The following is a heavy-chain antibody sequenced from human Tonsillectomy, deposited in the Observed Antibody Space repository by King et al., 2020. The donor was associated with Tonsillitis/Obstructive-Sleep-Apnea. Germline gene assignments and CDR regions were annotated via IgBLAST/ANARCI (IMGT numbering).Heavy chain of an antibody. Sequence: VQLVESGAEVKKPGSSVKVSCKASGGTSRRSAITWVRQTPGQGLEWMGGFIPIFRTTNNAQKFQGQVTITGDESTNTTYMELSSLTSEDTAVYYCARGAFVAAAGPYFDYWGQGTLVTVSA. J-gene: IGHJ4*02. CDR3: ARGAFVAAAGPYFDY. V-gene: IGHV1-69*01. CDR1: GGTSRRSA. CDR2: FIPIFRTT. D-gene: IGHD6-13*01.